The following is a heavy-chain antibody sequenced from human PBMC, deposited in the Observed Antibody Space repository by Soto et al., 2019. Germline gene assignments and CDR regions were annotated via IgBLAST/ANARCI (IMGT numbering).Heavy chain of an antibody. CDR1: GISFSSYT. V-gene: IGHV3-21*01. Sequence: PVGSLRLSCAASGISFSSYTMHWVRQAPGKGLEWVSSISYKGGYMFYADSVKGRFTVSRDNAEKSLFLQMNSLRVEDTAVYYCASPKGGAFDIWGQGTMVTVSS. CDR3: ASPKGGAFDI. D-gene: IGHD3-16*01. CDR2: ISYKGGYM. J-gene: IGHJ3*02.